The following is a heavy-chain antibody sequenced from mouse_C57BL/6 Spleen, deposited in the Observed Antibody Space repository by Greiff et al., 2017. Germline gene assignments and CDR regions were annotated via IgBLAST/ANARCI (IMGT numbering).Heavy chain of an antibody. D-gene: IGHD2-1*01. CDR1: GYAFSSYW. V-gene: IGHV1-80*01. Sequence: VQLQESGAELVKPGASVKISCKASGYAFSSYWMNWVKQRPGKGLEWIGQIYPGDGDTNYNGKFKGKATLTADKSSSTAYMQLSSLTSEDSAVYFCAREEDCNCIRTLFDYWGQGTTLTVSS. CDR3: AREEDCNCIRTLFDY. CDR2: IYPGDGDT. J-gene: IGHJ2*01.